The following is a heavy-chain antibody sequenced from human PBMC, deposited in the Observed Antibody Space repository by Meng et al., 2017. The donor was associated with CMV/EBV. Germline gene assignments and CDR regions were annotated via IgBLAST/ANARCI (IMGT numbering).Heavy chain of an antibody. CDR3: ARGRGSWYFVDY. J-gene: IGHJ4*02. D-gene: IGHD6-13*01. Sequence: QWQLQPGGAGLLKPSETLSLTCSVYGGSFRGYYWSWIRQPPGKGLEWIGEINHSGSTNYNPSLKSRVTISVDTSKNQFSLKLSSVTAADTAVYYCARGRGSWYFVDYWGQGTLVTVSS. CDR2: INHSGST. V-gene: IGHV4-34*01. CDR1: GGSFRGYY.